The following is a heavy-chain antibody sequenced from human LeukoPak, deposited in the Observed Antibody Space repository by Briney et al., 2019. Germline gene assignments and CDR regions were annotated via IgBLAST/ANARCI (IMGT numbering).Heavy chain of an antibody. J-gene: IGHJ4*02. CDR2: IKQDGSEK. CDR3: ARAVSGWWGVDYFDY. V-gene: IGHV3-7*01. Sequence: PGGSLRLSCAASGFTFSSYWMSWVRQAPGKGLEWVANIKQDGSEKYYVDSVKGRFTISRDNAKNSLYLQMNSLRAEDTAVYYCARAVSGWWGVDYFDYWGQGTLVTVSS. CDR1: GFTFSSYW. D-gene: IGHD6-19*01.